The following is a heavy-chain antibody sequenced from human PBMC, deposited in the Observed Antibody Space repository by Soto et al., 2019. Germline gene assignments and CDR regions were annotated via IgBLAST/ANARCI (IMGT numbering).Heavy chain of an antibody. Sequence: PSETLSLTCTVSGGSISSSSYYWGWIRQPPGKGLEWIGSIYYSGSTYYNPSLKSRVTISVDTSKNQFSPKLSSVTAADTAVYYCATQEPAAIRYYYYGMDVWGQGTTVTVSS. D-gene: IGHD2-2*02. V-gene: IGHV4-39*01. CDR1: GGSISSSSYY. CDR3: ATQEPAAIRYYYYGMDV. CDR2: IYYSGST. J-gene: IGHJ6*02.